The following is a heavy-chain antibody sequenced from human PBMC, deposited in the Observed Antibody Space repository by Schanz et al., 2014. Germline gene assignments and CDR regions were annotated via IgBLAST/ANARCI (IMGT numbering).Heavy chain of an antibody. D-gene: IGHD2-21*02. Sequence: EVQLVESGGGLVQPGGSLRLSCAASGLTLSDYWMHWVRQAPGKGPEWISHIRADGRMTNYAASVEGRFTISRDVAKNTLYLQMFSLRAEDTALYYCAKVQTHTLYGGNSCFDYWGQGTLVTVSS. CDR2: IRADGRMT. J-gene: IGHJ4*02. CDR1: GLTLSDYW. V-gene: IGHV3-74*01. CDR3: AKVQTHTLYGGNSCFDY.